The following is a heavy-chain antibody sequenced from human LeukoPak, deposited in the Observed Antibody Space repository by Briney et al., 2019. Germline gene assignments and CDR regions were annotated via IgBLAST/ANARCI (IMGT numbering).Heavy chain of an antibody. V-gene: IGHV3-74*01. J-gene: IGHJ4*02. CDR3: ARGGEMATMGPDY. D-gene: IGHD5-24*01. Sequence: GGSLRLSCEASGFTFSSYWMHWVRQAPGKGLVWVSRINSDGSSTSYADSVKGRFTISRDNAKNTLYLQMNSLRAEDTAVYYCARGGEMATMGPDYWGQGTLVTVSS. CDR2: INSDGSST. CDR1: GFTFSSYW.